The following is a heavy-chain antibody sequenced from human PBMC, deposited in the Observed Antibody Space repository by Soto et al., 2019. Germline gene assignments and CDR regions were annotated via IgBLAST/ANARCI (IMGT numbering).Heavy chain of an antibody. V-gene: IGHV4-34*01. CDR2: INHSGST. CDR1: GGSFSGYY. J-gene: IGHJ5*02. Sequence: ASETLSLTCAVYGGSFSGYYWSWIRQPPGKGLEWIGEINHSGSTNYNPSLKSRVTISVDTSKNQFSLKLSSVTAADTAVYYCARENPIVVVPAAGNWFDPWGQGTLVTVSS. D-gene: IGHD2-2*01. CDR3: ARENPIVVVPAAGNWFDP.